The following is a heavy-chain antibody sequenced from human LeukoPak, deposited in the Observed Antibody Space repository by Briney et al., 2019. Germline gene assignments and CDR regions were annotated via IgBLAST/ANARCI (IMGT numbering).Heavy chain of an antibody. CDR2: IYYSGST. CDR1: GGSISSSSYY. Sequence: SETLSLTCTVSGGSISSSSYYWGWIRQPPGKGLEWIGSIYYSGSTSYNPSLKRRAPISVDTSKNHFPLRLSSVTAADTAVYYCASYCSGGRCYLDAFDIWGQGTMVTVSS. CDR3: ASYCSGGRCYLDAFDI. D-gene: IGHD2-15*01. V-gene: IGHV4-39*02. J-gene: IGHJ3*02.